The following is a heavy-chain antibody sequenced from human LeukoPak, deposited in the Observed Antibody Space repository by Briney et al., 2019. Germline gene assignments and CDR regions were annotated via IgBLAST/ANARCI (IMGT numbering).Heavy chain of an antibody. D-gene: IGHD3-22*01. V-gene: IGHV3-9*01. CDR2: ISWNSGSI. CDR3: ASHLPTMNDAFDI. J-gene: IGHJ3*02. CDR1: GFTFDDYA. Sequence: PGRSLRLSCAASGFTFDDYAMHWVRQAPGKGLEWVSGISWNSGSIGYADSVKGRFTISRDNAKNSLYLQMNSLRAEDTAVYYCASHLPTMNDAFDIWGQGTMVTVSS.